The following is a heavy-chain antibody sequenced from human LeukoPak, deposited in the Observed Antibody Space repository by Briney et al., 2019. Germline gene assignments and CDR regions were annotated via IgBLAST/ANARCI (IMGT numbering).Heavy chain of an antibody. J-gene: IGHJ4*02. CDR2: ITSDGRTT. V-gene: IGHV3-74*01. CDR1: GFTFSSTW. CDR3: ARDRYYVPDY. D-gene: IGHD3-10*02. Sequence: GGSLRLSCAASGFTFSSTWMHWFRQGAGKGLVWVSRITSDGRTTIYADSVKGRFSISRDNAKNTLYLQMNSLRAEDTAVYYCARDRYYVPDYWGQGTLVTVSS.